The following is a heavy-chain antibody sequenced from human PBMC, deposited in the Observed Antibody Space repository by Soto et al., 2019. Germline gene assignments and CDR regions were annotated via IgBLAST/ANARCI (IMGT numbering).Heavy chain of an antibody. CDR1: GFTFDDYA. V-gene: IGHV3-9*01. CDR2: ISWNSGSI. CDR3: AKGRCVETRQGYYYYYGMDV. J-gene: IGHJ6*02. Sequence: EVQLVESGGGLVQPGRSLRLSCAASGFTFDDYAMHWVRQAPGKGLEWVSGISWNSGSIGYADSVKGRFTISRDNAKNYLYMKMKSLRDEETALYYCAKGRCVETRQGYYYYYGMDVWGQGTTVTVSS. D-gene: IGHD2-15*01.